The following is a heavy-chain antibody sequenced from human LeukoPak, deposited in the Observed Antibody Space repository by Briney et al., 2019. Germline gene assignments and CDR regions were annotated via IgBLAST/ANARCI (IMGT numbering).Heavy chain of an antibody. CDR3: ARARTVDTAMTYYFDY. CDR2: IIPILGIA. Sequence: ASVNVSCKASGGTFSSYAISWVRQAPGQGLEWMGRIIPILGIANYAQKFQGRVTITADKSTSTAYMELISLRSEDTAVYYCARARTVDTAMTYYFDYWGQGTLVTVSS. V-gene: IGHV1-69*04. CDR1: GGTFSSYA. D-gene: IGHD5-18*01. J-gene: IGHJ4*02.